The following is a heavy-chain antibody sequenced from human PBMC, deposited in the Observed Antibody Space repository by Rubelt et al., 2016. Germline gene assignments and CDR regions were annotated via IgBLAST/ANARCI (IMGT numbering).Heavy chain of an antibody. CDR3: ARGLGPRVVVVAARRRPCWFDP. Sequence: SGSTYYNPSLKSRVTISVDTSKNQFSLKLSSVTAADTAVYYCARGLGPRVVVVAARRRPCWFDPWGQGTLVTVSS. CDR2: SGST. D-gene: IGHD2-15*01. V-gene: IGHV4-39*07. J-gene: IGHJ5*02.